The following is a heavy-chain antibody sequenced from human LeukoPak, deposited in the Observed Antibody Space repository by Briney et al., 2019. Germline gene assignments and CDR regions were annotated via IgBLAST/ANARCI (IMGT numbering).Heavy chain of an antibody. CDR3: ARIPGIAAAGNDY. J-gene: IGHJ4*02. CDR2: ISPNSGGK. Sequence: ASVKVSCKASGYTFTGYYMHWVRQAPGQGLEWMGWISPNSGGKNYAQKFQGRVTMTRDTSISTAYMELSRLRSDDTAVYYCARIPGIAAAGNDYWGQGTLVTVSS. D-gene: IGHD6-13*01. CDR1: GYTFTGYY. V-gene: IGHV1-2*02.